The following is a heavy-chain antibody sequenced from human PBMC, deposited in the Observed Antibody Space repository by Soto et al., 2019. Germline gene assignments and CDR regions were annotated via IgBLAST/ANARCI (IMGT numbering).Heavy chain of an antibody. Sequence: QVPLVQSGAEVKKPGSSVTVSCKASGGTFSSYAIHWVRQAPGQGLEWMGGIIPMYGPAKYAQRFQGRVTINADESTTPVYMELTSLTSQDTAVYYCARVTSMVRGVIDNWFDPWGHGTLVTVSS. CDR3: ARVTSMVRGVIDNWFDP. CDR1: GGTFSSYA. J-gene: IGHJ5*02. D-gene: IGHD3-10*01. V-gene: IGHV1-69*01. CDR2: IIPMYGPA.